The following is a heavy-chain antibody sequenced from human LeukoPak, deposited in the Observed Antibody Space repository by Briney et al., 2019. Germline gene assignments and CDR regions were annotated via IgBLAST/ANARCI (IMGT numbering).Heavy chain of an antibody. CDR1: GFTFSSYG. CDR2: IWYDGSNK. CDR3: ARGIAAAGLDY. V-gene: IGHV3-33*01. D-gene: IGHD6-13*01. J-gene: IGHJ4*02. Sequence: GRSLRLSCAASGFTFSSYGMHCVRQAPGKGLEWVAVIWYDGSNKYYADSVKGRFTISRDNSKNTLYLQMNSLRAEDTAVYYCARGIAAAGLDYWGQGTLVTVSS.